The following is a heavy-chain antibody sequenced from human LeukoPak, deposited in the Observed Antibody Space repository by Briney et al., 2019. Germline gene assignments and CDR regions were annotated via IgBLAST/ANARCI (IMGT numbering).Heavy chain of an antibody. CDR2: ISAGGDRT. Sequence: GGTLRLSCAASGFRFNSYGMTWVRLAPGKGLEWVSAISAGGDRTYYADAVKGRFTISRDNSNNTLYLQMNSLRAEDTAIYYCAKEYTGTFSPFPSYFDNWGQGTLVTVSS. D-gene: IGHD1-26*01. J-gene: IGHJ4*02. V-gene: IGHV3-23*01. CDR3: AKEYTGTFSPFPSYFDN. CDR1: GFRFNSYG.